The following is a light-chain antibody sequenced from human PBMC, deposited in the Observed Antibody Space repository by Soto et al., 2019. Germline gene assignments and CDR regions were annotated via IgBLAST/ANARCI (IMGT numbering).Light chain of an antibody. Sequence: EIVMTQSPATLSVSPGERATLSCRASQSITSNLAWYQQKPVQAPRLLIYGASTRATGIPSRFSGSGSGTEFTLTLSRLEPEDFAVYYCQQYDKWFSITFGQGTRLEF. CDR2: GAS. V-gene: IGKV3-15*01. CDR3: QQYDKWFSIT. CDR1: QSITSN. J-gene: IGKJ5*01.